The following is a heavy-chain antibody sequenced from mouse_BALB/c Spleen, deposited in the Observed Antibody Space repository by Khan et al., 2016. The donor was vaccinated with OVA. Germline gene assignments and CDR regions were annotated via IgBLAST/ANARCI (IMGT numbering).Heavy chain of an antibody. CDR3: PSHRGDYGYNPYFDY. D-gene: IGHD2-13*01. J-gene: IGHJ2*01. Sequence: EVELVQSGGGLVRPGGSLKLSCAASGFSFSSYSMSWVRQTPEKRLEWVATISSGGTYTYYPDSVKGRFTISRDNAKNTLYLQMSSLKSEDTATDYCPSHRGDYGYNPYFDYWGQGTPLTVSA. V-gene: IGHV5-6-4*01. CDR2: ISSGGTYT. CDR1: GFSFSSYS.